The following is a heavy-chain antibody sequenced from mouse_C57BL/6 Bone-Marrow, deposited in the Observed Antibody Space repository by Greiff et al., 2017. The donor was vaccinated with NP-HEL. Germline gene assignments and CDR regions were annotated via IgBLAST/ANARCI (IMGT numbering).Heavy chain of an antibody. V-gene: IGHV1-55*01. CDR2: IYPGNGST. D-gene: IGHD2-3*01. CDR1: GYTFTSYW. J-gene: IGHJ1*03. Sequence: QVQLQQPGAELVKPGASVKMSCKASGYTFTSYWITWVKQRPGQGLEWIGDIYPGNGSTNYNEKFKSKAPLTVDTSSSTAYMQLSSLTSEDSAVDYCARSDRWLPWYFDVWGTGTTVTVSS. CDR3: ARSDRWLPWYFDV.